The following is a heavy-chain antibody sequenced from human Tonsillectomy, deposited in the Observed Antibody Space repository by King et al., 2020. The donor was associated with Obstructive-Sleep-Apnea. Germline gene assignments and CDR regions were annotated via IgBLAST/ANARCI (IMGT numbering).Heavy chain of an antibody. CDR1: GFTFSNFG. D-gene: IGHD3-22*01. V-gene: IGHV3-30*18. Sequence: VQLVESGGGVFQPGRSLRLSCAASGFTFSNFGIHWVRQAPGKGLELVAIISNDARNKNFADSVKGRFTISRDNSKNTVYLQMNSLRAEETAVYYCAKRALGSSGYYYFDFWGQGTLVTVSS. CDR3: AKRALGSSGYYYFDF. J-gene: IGHJ4*02. CDR2: ISNDARNK.